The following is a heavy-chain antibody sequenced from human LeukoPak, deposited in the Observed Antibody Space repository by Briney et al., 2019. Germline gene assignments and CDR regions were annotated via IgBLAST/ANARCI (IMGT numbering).Heavy chain of an antibody. CDR3: ARDPYSGYDRSLDV. CDR1: GFTFSSYW. J-gene: IGHJ6*02. Sequence: GGSLRLSCAASGFTFSSYWMHCVRQAPGKGLVWVSRINGDGSSTNYADSVRGRFTISRDNAKNTLYLQMNSLRAEDTAVFYCARDPYSGYDRSLDVWGQGTTVTVSS. V-gene: IGHV3-74*01. D-gene: IGHD5-12*01. CDR2: INGDGSST.